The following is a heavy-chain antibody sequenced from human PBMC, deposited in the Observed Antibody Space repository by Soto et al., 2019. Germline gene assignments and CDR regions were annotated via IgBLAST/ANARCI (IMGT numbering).Heavy chain of an antibody. CDR2: IIPILGIA. CDR1: GGTFSSYT. CDR3: AREQVILGTYGMDV. Sequence: QVQLVQSGAEVKKPGSSVKVSCKASGGTFSSYTISWVRQAPGQGLEWMGRIIPILGIADYAQKFQGRVTITADKSTSTAYMELNSLRSEDTAVYYCAREQVILGTYGMDVWGHGTTVTVSS. J-gene: IGHJ6*02. D-gene: IGHD2-15*01. V-gene: IGHV1-69*08.